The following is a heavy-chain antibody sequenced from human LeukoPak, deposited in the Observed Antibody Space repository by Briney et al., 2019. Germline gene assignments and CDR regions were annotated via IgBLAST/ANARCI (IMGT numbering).Heavy chain of an antibody. CDR1: GGSISSSSYY. J-gene: IGHJ4*02. Sequence: SETLSLTCTVSGGSISSSSYYWGWIRQPPGKGLEWIGTIYYSGNSYYNPSPKTRVTISVDTSKNQFSLKLRSVTAADTAVYYCARWEGPIHNFDYWGQGTLVAVSS. CDR2: IYYSGNS. D-gene: IGHD2-21*01. CDR3: ARWEGPIHNFDY. V-gene: IGHV4-39*01.